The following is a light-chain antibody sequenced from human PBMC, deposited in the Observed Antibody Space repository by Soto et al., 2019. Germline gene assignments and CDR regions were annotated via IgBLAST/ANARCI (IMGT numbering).Light chain of an antibody. CDR2: GAS. CDR3: QQYGNSRT. Sequence: ELVGTQSPGTLSLSPGDRATLSCRASQSVSSRYLAWDQQKPGQAPRLLIYGASSRAAGTPDRFSGSGSATYFTLTISILEPEDFAVYYCQQYGNSRTFGQGTKVEIK. V-gene: IGKV3-20*01. CDR1: QSVSSRY. J-gene: IGKJ1*01.